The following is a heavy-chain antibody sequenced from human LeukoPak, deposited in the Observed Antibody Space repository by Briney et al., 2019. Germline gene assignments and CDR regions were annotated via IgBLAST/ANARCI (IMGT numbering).Heavy chain of an antibody. CDR1: GITFSNYV. V-gene: IGHV3-23*01. D-gene: IGHD5-24*01. CDR3: AKGLGNNWYPAFDY. J-gene: IGHJ4*02. CDR2: ISGSGVNT. Sequence: PGGSLRLSCAAYGITFSNYVISWVRQAPGKGLEWVSAISGSGVNTHYADSVKGRFTISRDNSKNTLYLQMNSLRAEDTAIYYCAKGLGNNWYPAFDYWGQGTLVAVSS.